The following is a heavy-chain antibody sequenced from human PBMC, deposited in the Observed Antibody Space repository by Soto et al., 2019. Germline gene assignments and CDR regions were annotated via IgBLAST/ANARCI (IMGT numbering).Heavy chain of an antibody. D-gene: IGHD5-12*01. J-gene: IGHJ6*03. CDR3: AKGSGYDYTYYYHCYMDV. V-gene: IGHV3-23*01. CDR2: ISGAGGST. CDR1: GFTFSDYY. Sequence: PGGSLRLSCAASGFTFSDYYMSWVRQAPGKGLEWVSSISGAGGSTYYADSVKGRFTISRDNSKNTLYLQVNSLRADDTAVYYCAKGSGYDYTYYYHCYMDVWGKGTTVTVSS.